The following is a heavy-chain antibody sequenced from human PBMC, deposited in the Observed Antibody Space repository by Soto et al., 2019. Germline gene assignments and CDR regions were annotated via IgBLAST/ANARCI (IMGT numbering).Heavy chain of an antibody. V-gene: IGHV1-18*01. CDR1: GYTFTSYG. CDR3: ARDGHDYGDYEELEY. D-gene: IGHD4-17*01. CDR2: ISAYNGNT. Sequence: QVQLVQSGAEVKKPGASVKVSCKASGYTFTSYGISWVRQAPGQGLEWMGWISAYNGNTNYAQKLQGRVTMTTDTSTSPAYMGLRSLRSDDTAVYYCARDGHDYGDYEELEYWGQGTLVTVSS. J-gene: IGHJ4*02.